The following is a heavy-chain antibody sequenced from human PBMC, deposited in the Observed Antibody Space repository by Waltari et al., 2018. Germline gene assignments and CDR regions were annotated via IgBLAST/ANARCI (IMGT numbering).Heavy chain of an antibody. V-gene: IGHV4-39*02. D-gene: IGHD4-17*01. J-gene: IGHJ4*02. CDR3: VRDFGDHRTDY. CDR1: GGSISSSGYY. Sequence: QLQLQESGPGLVKSSETLSLTCTVSGGSISSSGYYWGWIRQPPGKGLEWIGTIDYSGKNYYNPSLKSRVTISVDTSKRQFSRKLNSVTAADTAVYYCVRDFGDHRTDYWGQGTLVTVSS. CDR2: IDYSGKN.